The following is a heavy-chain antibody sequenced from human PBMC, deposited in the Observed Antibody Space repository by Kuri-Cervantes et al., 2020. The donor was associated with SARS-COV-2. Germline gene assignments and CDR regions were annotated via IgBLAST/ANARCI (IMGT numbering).Heavy chain of an antibody. CDR2: ISGSVGRT. Sequence: GGSLRLSCAASGFTFSSYAMSWVRQAPGKGLEWVSAISGSVGRTYYADSVKGRFTISRDNSKNTLYLRMNSLRAEDTAVYYCAPSTGDNGYWGQGTLVTVSS. J-gene: IGHJ4*02. V-gene: IGHV3-23*01. CDR1: GFTFSSYA. D-gene: IGHD7-27*01. CDR3: APSTGDNGY.